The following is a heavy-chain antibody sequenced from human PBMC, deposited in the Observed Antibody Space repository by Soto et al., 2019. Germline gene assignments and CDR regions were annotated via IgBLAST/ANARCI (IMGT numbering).Heavy chain of an antibody. CDR2: ISSSSSYI. D-gene: IGHD3-10*01. CDR1: GFTFSSYS. V-gene: IGHV3-21*01. CDR3: ARDRVYYGSGSYSVFGLATKALPYYYYGMDV. Sequence: EVQLVESGGGLVQPGGSLRLSCAASGFTFSSYSMNWVRQAPGKGLEWVSSISSSSSYIYYADSVKGRFTISRDNAKNSLYLQMNSLRAEDTAVYYCARDRVYYGSGSYSVFGLATKALPYYYYGMDVWGQGTTVTVSS. J-gene: IGHJ6*02.